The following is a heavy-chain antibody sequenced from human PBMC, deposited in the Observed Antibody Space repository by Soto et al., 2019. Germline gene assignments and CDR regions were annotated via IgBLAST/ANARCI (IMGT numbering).Heavy chain of an antibody. Sequence: QVQMVASGGGVVQPGKSLRLSCAASGFTFSDYGMHWVRQAPARGPEWVALVRDDGSKTYYADSVRGRFTISRDNSKNMFYLQMNSLRAEDTAIYYCATSTATGAFDIWGQGTMVTVSS. CDR1: GFTFSDYG. V-gene: IGHV3-33*01. CDR3: ATSTATGAFDI. CDR2: VRDDGSKT. J-gene: IGHJ3*02.